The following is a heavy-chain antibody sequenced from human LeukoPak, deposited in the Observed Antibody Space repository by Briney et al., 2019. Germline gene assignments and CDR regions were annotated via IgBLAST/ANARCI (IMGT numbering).Heavy chain of an antibody. J-gene: IGHJ6*02. D-gene: IGHD6-19*01. CDR2: TSADGTTT. CDR1: GFTFNTYW. V-gene: IGHV3-74*01. Sequence: GGSLRLSCVASGFTFNTYWIHWVRHGPGKGLVWVSPTSADGTTTTYANSVKGRFTVSRDNARNTLYLQMNSLRGEDAAVYYCARGLAGAYRIMDVWGQGTTVTVS. CDR3: ARGLAGAYRIMDV.